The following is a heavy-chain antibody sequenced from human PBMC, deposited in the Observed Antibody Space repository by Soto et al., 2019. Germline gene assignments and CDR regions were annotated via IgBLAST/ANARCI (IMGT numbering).Heavy chain of an antibody. CDR1: GYTFTGYY. CDR2: INPNSGGT. CDR3: ARDIAAGHFDY. J-gene: IGHJ4*02. Sequence: ASVKVSCKASGYTFTGYYMHWVRQAPGQGLEWMGWINPNSGGTNYAQKFQGWVTMTRDTSISTAYMELSRLRSGDTAVYYCARDIAAGHFDYWGQGTLVTVSS. V-gene: IGHV1-2*04. D-gene: IGHD6-13*01.